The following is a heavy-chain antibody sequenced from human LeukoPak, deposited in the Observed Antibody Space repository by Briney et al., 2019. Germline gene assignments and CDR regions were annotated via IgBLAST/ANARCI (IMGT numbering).Heavy chain of an antibody. CDR1: GFMFSNYY. CDR2: ISSSGSYT. J-gene: IGHJ5*02. Sequence: GGSLRLSCAASGFMFSNYYMSWIRQAPGKGLEWVSYISSSGSYTNYADSVKGRFTVSRDNARNSLFLQMNSLTAEDTAVYYCVKGLMGNGWSTDWFDPWGQGTLVTVSS. D-gene: IGHD2-8*01. CDR3: VKGLMGNGWSTDWFDP. V-gene: IGHV3-11*06.